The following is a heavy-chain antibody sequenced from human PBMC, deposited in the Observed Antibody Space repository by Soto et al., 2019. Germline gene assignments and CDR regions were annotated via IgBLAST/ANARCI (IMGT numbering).Heavy chain of an antibody. Sequence: RASVKVSCKASGGTFSSYAISWVRQAPGQGLEWMGGIIPIFGTANYAQKFQGRVTITADESTSTAYMELSSLRSEDTAVYYCARSYGSGSSRYYYGMDVWGQGTTVTVSS. CDR2: IIPIFGTA. D-gene: IGHD3-10*01. J-gene: IGHJ6*02. V-gene: IGHV1-69*13. CDR1: GGTFSSYA. CDR3: ARSYGSGSSRYYYGMDV.